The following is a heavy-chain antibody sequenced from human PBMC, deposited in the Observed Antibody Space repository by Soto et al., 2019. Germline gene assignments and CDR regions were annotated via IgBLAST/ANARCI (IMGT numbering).Heavy chain of an antibody. Sequence: PXESLRLSCAASGFTVTSYYMSWVRQAPGKGLEWVSLIYTGGNTNYADSVKGRFTISRDNSKNTLYLQMNSLRAEDTAVYYCARDYYYGSGNYYRADYYHYGMDVWGQGTTVTSP. CDR2: IYTGGNT. J-gene: IGHJ6*02. V-gene: IGHV3-53*01. D-gene: IGHD3-10*01. CDR1: GFTVTSYY. CDR3: ARDYYYGSGNYYRADYYHYGMDV.